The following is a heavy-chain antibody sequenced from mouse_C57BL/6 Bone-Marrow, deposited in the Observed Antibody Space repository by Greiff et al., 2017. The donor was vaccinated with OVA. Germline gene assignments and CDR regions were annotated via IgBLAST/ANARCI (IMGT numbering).Heavy chain of an antibody. CDR1: GFTFTDYY. Sequence: DVQLQESGGGLVQPGGSLSLSCAASGFTFTDYYMSWVRQPPGKALEWLGFIRNKANGYTTEYSASVKGRFTISRDNSQSILYLQMNALRAEDSATYYCARGGPSGFAYWGQGTLVTVSA. V-gene: IGHV7-3*01. CDR2: IRNKANGYTT. CDR3: ARGGPSGFAY. J-gene: IGHJ3*01.